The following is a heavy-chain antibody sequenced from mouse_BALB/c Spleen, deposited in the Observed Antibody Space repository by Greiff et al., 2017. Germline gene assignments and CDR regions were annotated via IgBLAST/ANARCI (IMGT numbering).Heavy chain of an antibody. CDR2: INPSNGRT. D-gene: IGHD4-1*01. CDR3: ARPNWVSGYYFDY. J-gene: IGHJ2*01. V-gene: IGHV1S81*02. CDR1: GYTFTSYW. Sequence: QVQLQQPGAELVKPGASVKLSCKASGYTFTSYWMHWVKQRPGQGLEWIGEINPSNGRTNYNEKFKSKATLTVDKSSSTAYMQLSSLTSEDSAVYYCARPNWVSGYYFDYWGQGTTLTVSS.